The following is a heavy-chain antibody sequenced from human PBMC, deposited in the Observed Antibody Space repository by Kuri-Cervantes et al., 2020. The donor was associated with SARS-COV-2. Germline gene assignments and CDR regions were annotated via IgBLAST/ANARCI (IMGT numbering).Heavy chain of an antibody. J-gene: IGHJ3*02. CDR3: ARALGVPAATPGEI. Sequence: ASVKVSCKASGYTFTGYYMHWVRQAPGQGLEWMGGIIPIFGTANYAQKLQGRVTMTTDTSTSTAYMELRSLRSDDTAVYYCARALGVPAATPGEIWGQGTVVTVSS. CDR2: IIPIFGTA. V-gene: IGHV1-18*04. D-gene: IGHD2-2*01. CDR1: GYTFTGYY.